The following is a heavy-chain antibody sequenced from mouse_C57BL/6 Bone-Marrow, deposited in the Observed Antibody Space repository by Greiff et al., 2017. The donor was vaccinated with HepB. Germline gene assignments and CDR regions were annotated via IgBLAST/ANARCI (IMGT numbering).Heavy chain of an antibody. J-gene: IGHJ1*03. V-gene: IGHV5-17*01. D-gene: IGHD1-1*01. CDR3: ATTDFDV. CDR1: GFTFSDYG. CDR2: ISSGSSTI. Sequence: VQLKESGGGLVKPGGSLKLSCAASGFTFSDYGMHWVRQAPEKGLEWVAYISSGSSTIYYADTVKGRFTISRDNAKNTLFLQMTSLRSEDTAMYYCATTDFDVWGTGTTVTVSS.